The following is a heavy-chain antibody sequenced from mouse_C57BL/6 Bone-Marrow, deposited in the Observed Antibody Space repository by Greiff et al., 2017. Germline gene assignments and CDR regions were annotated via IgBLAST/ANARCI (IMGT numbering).Heavy chain of an antibody. D-gene: IGHD2-4*01. V-gene: IGHV1-76*01. Sequence: QVQLQQSGAELVRPGASVKLSCKASGYTFTDYYINWVKQRPGQGLEWIARMYPGSGDTYYNEKFKGKATLTAEKSSSTAYMQLSSLTSEDSAVYFCARGRLRRMDYWGQGTSVTVSS. CDR2: MYPGSGDT. J-gene: IGHJ4*01. CDR1: GYTFTDYY. CDR3: ARGRLRRMDY.